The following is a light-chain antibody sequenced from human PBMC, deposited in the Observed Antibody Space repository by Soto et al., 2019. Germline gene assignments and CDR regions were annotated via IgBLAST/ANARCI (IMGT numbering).Light chain of an antibody. V-gene: IGLV1-51*01. CDR1: ISNVGDNF. CDR2: DNH. J-gene: IGLJ3*02. Sequence: QSVLTQPPSVSAAPGQRVTISCSGNISNVGDNFVSWYQQPPEAAPKLLIYDNHKRPSGIPDRFSGSKSGTSATLGITGLQTGDEADYYCATWDGSLSVVVFGGGTKLTVL. CDR3: ATWDGSLSVVV.